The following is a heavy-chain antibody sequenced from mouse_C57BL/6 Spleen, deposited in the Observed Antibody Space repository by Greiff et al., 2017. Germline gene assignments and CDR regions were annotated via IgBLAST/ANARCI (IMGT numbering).Heavy chain of an antibody. V-gene: IGHV3-6*01. CDR3: ARESELRFAY. Sequence: DVHLVESGPGLVKPSQSLSLTCSVTGYSITSGYYWNWIRQFPGNKLEWMGYISYDGSNNYNPSLKNRISITRDTSKNQFFLKLNSVTTEDTATYYCARESELRFAYWGQGTLVTVSA. CDR1: GYSITSGYY. CDR2: ISYDGSN. J-gene: IGHJ3*01. D-gene: IGHD2-1*01.